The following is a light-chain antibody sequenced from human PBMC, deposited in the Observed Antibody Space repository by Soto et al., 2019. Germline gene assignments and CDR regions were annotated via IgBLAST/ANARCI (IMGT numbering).Light chain of an antibody. CDR2: SNN. Sequence: QSVLTQPPSASGTPGQRVTISCSGSSSNIGSNYVYWYQQLPGTAPKHLIYSNNQRPSGVPDRFSGSKSGASATLAISGLRSEDEADYYCAAWDDSLSGSWVFGGGTKLTVL. CDR3: AAWDDSLSGSWV. J-gene: IGLJ3*02. V-gene: IGLV1-47*02. CDR1: SSNIGSNY.